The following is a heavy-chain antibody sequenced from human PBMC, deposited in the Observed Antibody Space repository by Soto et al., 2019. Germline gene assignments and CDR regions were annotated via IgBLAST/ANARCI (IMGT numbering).Heavy chain of an antibody. V-gene: IGHV3-33*01. CDR3: ARDPGIRFGNLYYYYGMDV. CDR2: IWYDGSNK. Sequence: QVQLVESGGGVVQPGRSLRLSCAASGFTFSSYGMHWVRQAPGKGLEWVAVIWYDGSNKYYADSVKGRFTISRDNSKNTLYLQMNSLRAEDTAVYYCARDPGIRFGNLYYYYGMDVWGQGTTVTVSS. CDR1: GFTFSSYG. J-gene: IGHJ6*02. D-gene: IGHD3-10*01.